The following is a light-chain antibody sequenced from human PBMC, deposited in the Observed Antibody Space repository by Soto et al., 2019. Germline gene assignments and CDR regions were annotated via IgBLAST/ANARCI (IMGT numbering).Light chain of an antibody. J-gene: IGLJ1*01. CDR2: DVS. CDR3: CSYAGXXTYV. Sequence: QSALTQPRSVSGSPGQSVTISCTGTSSDVGGYNYVSWYQQHXGKAPKLMIYDVSKRPSGVPDRFSGSKSDNTASLTISGXXAEDEADYYCCSYAGXXTYVFGTGTKLTVL. V-gene: IGLV2-11*01. CDR1: SSDVGGYNY.